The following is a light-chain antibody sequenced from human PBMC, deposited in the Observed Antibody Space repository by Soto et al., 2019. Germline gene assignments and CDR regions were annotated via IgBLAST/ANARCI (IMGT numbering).Light chain of an antibody. CDR3: CSYAGSYTYV. V-gene: IGLV2-11*01. CDR1: SSDVGTYNY. J-gene: IGLJ1*01. Sequence: ALTQPRSVSGSPGQSVTISCTGTSSDVGTYNYVSWYQQHPGKAPKLMIYDVSKRPSGVPDRFSGSKSGNTASLTISGLQAEDEADYYCCSYAGSYTYVFGTGTKLTVL. CDR2: DVS.